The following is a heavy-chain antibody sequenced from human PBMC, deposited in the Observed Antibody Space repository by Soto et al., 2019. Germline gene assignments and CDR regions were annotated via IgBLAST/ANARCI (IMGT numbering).Heavy chain of an antibody. CDR3: AADPQTYCSGGSCLGAEYFQH. J-gene: IGHJ1*01. V-gene: IGHV1-58*01. CDR1: GFTFTSSA. D-gene: IGHD2-15*01. CDR2: IVVGSGNT. Sequence: SVKVSCKASGFTFTSSAVQWVRQARGQRLEWIGWIVVGSGNTNYAQKFQERVTITRDMSTSTAYMELSSLRSEDTAVYYCAADPQTYCSGGSCLGAEYFQHWGQGTLVTV.